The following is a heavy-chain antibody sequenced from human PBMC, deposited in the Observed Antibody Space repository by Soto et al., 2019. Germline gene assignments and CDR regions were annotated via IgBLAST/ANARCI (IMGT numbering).Heavy chain of an antibody. V-gene: IGHV6-1*01. CDR3: VRLIGNSWLDF. J-gene: IGHJ5*01. Sequence: SQTLSLTCAISGDSVSSSSVTWNWIRQSPSRGLEWLGRTYYRSKWYNDYAESVKSRITINPDTSKNQFSLHLNSVTPEDTADYYCVRLIGNSWLDFWGQGTLVTVPS. CDR1: GDSVSSSSVT. CDR2: TYYRSKWYN. D-gene: IGHD5-12*01.